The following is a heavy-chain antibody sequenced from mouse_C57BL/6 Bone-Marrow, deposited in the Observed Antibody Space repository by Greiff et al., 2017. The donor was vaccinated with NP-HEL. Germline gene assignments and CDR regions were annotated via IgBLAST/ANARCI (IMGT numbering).Heavy chain of an antibody. CDR2: ISNGGGST. Sequence: EVKLMESGGGLVQPGGSLKLSCAASGFTFSDYYMYWVRQTPEKRLEWVAYISNGGGSTYYPDTVKGRFTISRDNAKNTLYLQMSRLKSEDTAMYYCARHPSTMVTTGTWFAYWGQGTLVTVSA. V-gene: IGHV5-12*01. D-gene: IGHD2-2*01. J-gene: IGHJ3*01. CDR1: GFTFSDYY. CDR3: ARHPSTMVTTGTWFAY.